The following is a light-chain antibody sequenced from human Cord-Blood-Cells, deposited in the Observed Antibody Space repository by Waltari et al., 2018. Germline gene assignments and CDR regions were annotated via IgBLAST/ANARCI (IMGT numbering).Light chain of an antibody. CDR2: EVS. CDR3: SSYTSTSTLV. Sequence: QSALTQPASVSGSPGQSITISCTGTISDVGGYNFVSWYQQHPGKAPKLMIYEVSNRPSGVSNRFSGSKSCNTASLTISGLHAEDEADYFCSSYTSTSTLVFGTGTKVTVL. J-gene: IGLJ1*01. V-gene: IGLV2-14*01. CDR1: ISDVGGYNF.